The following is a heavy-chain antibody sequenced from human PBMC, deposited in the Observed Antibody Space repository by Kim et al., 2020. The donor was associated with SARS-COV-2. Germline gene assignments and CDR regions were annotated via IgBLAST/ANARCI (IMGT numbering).Heavy chain of an antibody. V-gene: IGHV4-31*02. D-gene: IGHD6-6*01. J-gene: IGHJ4*02. Sequence: PSLKSRVTISVDPSKNQFSLKLSSVTAADTAVYYCARDRGGSSQGHHTLLWGQGTLVTVSS. CDR3: ARDRGGSSQGHHTLL.